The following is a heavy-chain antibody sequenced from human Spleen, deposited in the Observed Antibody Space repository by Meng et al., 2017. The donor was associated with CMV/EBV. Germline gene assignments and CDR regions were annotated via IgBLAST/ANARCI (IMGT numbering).Heavy chain of an antibody. CDR1: RDSITTDYYY. V-gene: IGHV4-30-4*08. CDR3: GRDNTGYWIVDS. Sequence: TVSRDSITTDYYYWTWIRQPPGKGLEWIGYIYHTGTTYYDPSLKSRVTISLDTSKNQFSLMLSSVTAADTAIYYCGRDNTGYWIVDSWGQGTLVTVSS. J-gene: IGHJ4*02. CDR2: IYHTGTT. D-gene: IGHD3-9*01.